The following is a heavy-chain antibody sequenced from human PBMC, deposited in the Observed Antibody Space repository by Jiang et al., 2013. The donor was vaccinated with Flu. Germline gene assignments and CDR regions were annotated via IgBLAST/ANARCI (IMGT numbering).Heavy chain of an antibody. CDR3: ARVTVVTTNWSDP. CDR1: GYTFTAHH. CDR2: INPNTGGT. Sequence: GAEVKKPGASVKVSCKASGYTFTAHHLSWLRQAPGQGLEWMGWINPNTGGTVFADKFQGRVTMTRDTSINTAYMELSSLKSDDTAIYYCARVTVVTTNWSDPWGQGTLVTVSS. D-gene: IGHD2-21*02. J-gene: IGHJ5*02. V-gene: IGHV1-2*02.